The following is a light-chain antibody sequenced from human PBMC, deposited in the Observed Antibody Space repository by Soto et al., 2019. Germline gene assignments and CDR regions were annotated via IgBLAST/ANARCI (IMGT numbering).Light chain of an antibody. Sequence: DIQMTQFPSTLSASVGDRVTITCRASQSIRSWLAWYQQKPGKAPILLIYDGSSLQSGVTSGFSGSRSGTEFTLTINSLQPDDFATYYSQQYSAYPYTFGQGTKVETK. CDR3: QQYSAYPYT. CDR2: DGS. J-gene: IGKJ2*01. CDR1: QSIRSW. V-gene: IGKV1-5*01.